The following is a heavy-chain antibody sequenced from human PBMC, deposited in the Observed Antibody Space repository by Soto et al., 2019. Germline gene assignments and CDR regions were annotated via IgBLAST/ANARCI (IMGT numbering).Heavy chain of an antibody. D-gene: IGHD3-22*01. CDR2: IFSNDEK. Sequence: QVTLKESGPVLVNPTETLTLTCTVSGFSLSNARMGVSWIRQPPGKALEWLAHIFSNDEKSYSTSLKSRLTISKDTSKSQVVLTMTNMDPVDTATYYCARMSSSSGYHTGRFDYWGQGTLVTVSS. V-gene: IGHV2-26*01. J-gene: IGHJ4*02. CDR3: ARMSSSSGYHTGRFDY. CDR1: GFSLSNARMG.